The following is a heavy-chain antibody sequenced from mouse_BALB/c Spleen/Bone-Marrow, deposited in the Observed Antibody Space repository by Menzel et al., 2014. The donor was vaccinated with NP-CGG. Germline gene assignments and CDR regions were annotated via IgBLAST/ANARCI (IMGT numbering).Heavy chain of an antibody. V-gene: IGHV1S132*01. CDR2: MFPRTGAT. CDR1: GYTFTSYW. Sequence: VQLVESGAELVKPGASVKLSCKTSGYTFTSYWIQWVKQRPGQGLGWIGEMFPRTGATYYNERFRGRATLTIDTSSSTAYMQLSSLTSEDSAVYFCARRDYDYDDYSMDYRGQGTSVTVSS. CDR3: ARRDYDYDDYSMDY. D-gene: IGHD2-4*01. J-gene: IGHJ4*01.